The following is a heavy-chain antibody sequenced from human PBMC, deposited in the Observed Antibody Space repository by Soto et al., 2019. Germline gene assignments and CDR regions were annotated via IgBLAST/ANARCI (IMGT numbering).Heavy chain of an antibody. CDR1: GFTFSSYA. CDR3: AKGTTKGDFWSGYSALHFDY. D-gene: IGHD3-3*01. V-gene: IGHV3-23*01. CDR2: ISGSGGST. Sequence: GGSLRLSCAASGFTFSSYAMSWVRQAPGKGLEWVSAISGSGGSTYYADSVKGRFTISRDNSKNTLYLQMNSLRAEDTAVHYCAKGTTKGDFWSGYSALHFDYWGQGTLVTVSS. J-gene: IGHJ4*02.